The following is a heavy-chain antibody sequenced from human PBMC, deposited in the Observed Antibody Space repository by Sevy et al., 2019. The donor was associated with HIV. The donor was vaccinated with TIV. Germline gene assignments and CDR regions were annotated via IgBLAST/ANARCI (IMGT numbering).Heavy chain of an antibody. D-gene: IGHD6-6*01. CDR2: IWYDGSNK. Sequence: GGSLRLSCAASGFTFSSYGMHWVRQAPGKGLEWVALIWYDGSNKYYADSVKGRFTISRDNSKNTLYLQMNGLRAGDTAVYYCARQGGSSSAFDYWGQGTLVTVSS. J-gene: IGHJ4*02. CDR1: GFTFSSYG. V-gene: IGHV3-33*08. CDR3: ARQGGSSSAFDY.